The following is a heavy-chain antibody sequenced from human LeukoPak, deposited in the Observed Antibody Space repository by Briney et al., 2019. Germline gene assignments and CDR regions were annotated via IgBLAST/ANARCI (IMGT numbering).Heavy chain of an antibody. V-gene: IGHV4-59*12. Sequence: SEPRSLTCSVSGGIINTYYWSWIRQTPGKGLDWIGFIYYTGRTNYNPSLKSRVTMSVDTSKSQVSRKLTSVTAAVTALYYCARGADRLESSGRGTLVTASS. J-gene: IGHJ4*02. CDR3: ARGADRLES. CDR2: IYYTGRT. CDR1: GGIINTYY.